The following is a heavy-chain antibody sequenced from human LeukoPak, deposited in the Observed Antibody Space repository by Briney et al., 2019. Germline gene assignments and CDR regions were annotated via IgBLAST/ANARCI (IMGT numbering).Heavy chain of an antibody. D-gene: IGHD5-12*01. CDR3: ARDRVIDIVATIALDY. V-gene: IGHV3-21*01. J-gene: IGHJ4*02. Sequence: GGSLRLSCAASGFTSSDFWMSWVRRAPGKALEWVAAISTSGDSTYHADSVKGRFTISRDNAKNSLYLQMNSLRAEDTAVYYCARDRVIDIVATIALDYWGQGTLVTVSS. CDR1: GFTSSDFW. CDR2: ISTSGDST.